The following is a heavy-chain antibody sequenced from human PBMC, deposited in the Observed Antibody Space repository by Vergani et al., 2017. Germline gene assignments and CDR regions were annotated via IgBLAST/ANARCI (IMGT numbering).Heavy chain of an antibody. CDR1: GDSISSRNRY. Sequence: QVQLQESGPGLVKPSETLSLTCTVSGDSISSRNRYWGWIRQPPGKGLEWIGSLFYGATAYYNPSLESRVIISIVTSKNQFSLRLSSVTAADTAVYYCARLNGDYMRQSQYWGQGTLVAVSS. CDR3: ARLNGDYMRQSQY. CDR2: LFYGATA. J-gene: IGHJ4*02. D-gene: IGHD4-17*01. V-gene: IGHV4-39*01.